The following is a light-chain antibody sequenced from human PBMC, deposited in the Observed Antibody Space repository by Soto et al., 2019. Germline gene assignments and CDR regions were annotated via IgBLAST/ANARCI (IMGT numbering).Light chain of an antibody. CDR2: DVA. V-gene: IGLV2-11*01. J-gene: IGLJ2*01. CDR1: RSDVGGYRY. Sequence: QSVLTQPRSVSGSPGQSVTVSCTGSRSDVGGYRYVSWYQKVPGRAPKLVIFDVAKRPSGVPGRFSGVKSGNTAFLTISVLQAEDEGDYYCCSYGGGRTPLGFGGGTKLTVL. CDR3: CSYGGGRTPLG.